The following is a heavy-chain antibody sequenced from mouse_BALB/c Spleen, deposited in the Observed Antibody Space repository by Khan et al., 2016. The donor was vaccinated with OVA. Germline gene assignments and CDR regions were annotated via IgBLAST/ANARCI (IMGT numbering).Heavy chain of an antibody. V-gene: IGHV11-2*02. CDR1: GFPFRGFW. CDR3: MRYGNYWYFDV. D-gene: IGHD2-1*01. Sequence: EVPLLETGGGLVQPGGSRGLSCEGSGFPFRGFWMSWVRQTPGKTLEWIGDITSDGSAINYAPSIKDRFTIFRDNDKSTLYLQMSNVRSEDTATYFCMRYGNYWYFDVWGAGTTVTVSS. J-gene: IGHJ1*01. CDR2: ITSDGSAI.